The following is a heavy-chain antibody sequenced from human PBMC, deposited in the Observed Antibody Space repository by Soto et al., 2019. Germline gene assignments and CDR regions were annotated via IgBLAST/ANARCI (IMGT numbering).Heavy chain of an antibody. V-gene: IGHV1-18*01. Sequence: QVQLLQSGAEVKKPGASVKVSCKASGYTFTNYDINWVRQAPGQGLEWMGWISTYNGNTNYAQRLQGRVTMTRDTSTSTAYMELRSLRSDDTAVYYCASQQNTMDVWGKGTTVTVSS. CDR1: GYTFTNYD. CDR2: ISTYNGNT. CDR3: ASQQNTMDV. J-gene: IGHJ6*04. D-gene: IGHD6-13*01.